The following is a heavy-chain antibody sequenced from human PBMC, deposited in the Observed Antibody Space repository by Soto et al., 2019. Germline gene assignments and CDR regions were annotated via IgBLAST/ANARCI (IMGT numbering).Heavy chain of an antibody. CDR3: ARRGSSSWYGY. D-gene: IGHD6-13*01. V-gene: IGHV4-39*01. Sequence: QLQLQESGPGLVKPSETLSLTCTVSGGSISSSSNYWGWIRQPPGKGLEWIGSIYYSGSTYYNPSLKSRVTISVDTSKNQFSLKLSSVTAADTAVYYCARRGSSSWYGYWGQGTLVTVSS. CDR2: IYYSGST. CDR1: GGSISSSSNY. J-gene: IGHJ4*02.